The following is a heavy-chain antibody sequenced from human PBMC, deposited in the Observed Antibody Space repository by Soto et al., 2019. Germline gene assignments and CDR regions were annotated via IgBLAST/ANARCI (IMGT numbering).Heavy chain of an antibody. CDR3: ARKLGPTEYYFVMGV. V-gene: IGHV3-21*06. CDR1: GFTVSSYS. CDR2: ISSSSSYI. D-gene: IGHD7-27*01. Sequence: EVQLVESGGGLVKPGGSLRLSCPVSGFTVSSYSMNWVRRAPGKGLEWVSSISSSSSYIYYADSVKGRFTISRDNAKNSLYLHMNSLTAEDTAVYYCARKLGPTEYYFVMGVWGQGTTVTVSS. J-gene: IGHJ6*02.